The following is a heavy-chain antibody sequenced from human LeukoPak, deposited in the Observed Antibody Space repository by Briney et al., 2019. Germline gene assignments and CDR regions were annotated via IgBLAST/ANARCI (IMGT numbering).Heavy chain of an antibody. CDR3: ARDDGPRDQYGSGSYLSPYNWFDP. Sequence: GGSLRLSCAASGFTFSSYAMHWVRQAPGKGLEWVALISYDGSNKYYADSVKGRFTISRDNSKNTLYLQMNSLRTEDTAVYYCARDDGPRDQYGSGSYLSPYNWFDPWGQGTLVIVSS. D-gene: IGHD3-10*01. CDR2: ISYDGSNK. J-gene: IGHJ5*02. CDR1: GFTFSSYA. V-gene: IGHV3-30*04.